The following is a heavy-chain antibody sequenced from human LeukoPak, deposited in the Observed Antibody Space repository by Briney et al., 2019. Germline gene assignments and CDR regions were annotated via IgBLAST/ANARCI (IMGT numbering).Heavy chain of an antibody. Sequence: SETLSLTCTVSGYSITSGYYWTWIRQPPWEGLEWIGNIYHSGSTYNNPSLKSRVTISVDTSKNQLSLRLTSVTAADTAVYYCARGGGNGGGWVGHYYYMDVWGKGTTVTVSS. CDR1: GYSITSGYY. CDR3: ARGGGNGGGWVGHYYYMDV. V-gene: IGHV4-38-2*02. CDR2: IYHSGST. D-gene: IGHD4-23*01. J-gene: IGHJ6*03.